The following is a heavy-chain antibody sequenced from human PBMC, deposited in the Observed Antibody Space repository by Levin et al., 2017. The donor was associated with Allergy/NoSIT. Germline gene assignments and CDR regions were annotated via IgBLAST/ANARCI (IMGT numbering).Heavy chain of an antibody. CDR3: AKTQGGNYGGPDN. D-gene: IGHD1-26*01. V-gene: IGHV3-30*18. CDR2: ISSDGSNK. J-gene: IGHJ4*02. Sequence: QPGGSLRLSCAASGFTFSSYGMHWVRQAPGKGLEWVAVISSDGSNKYHADSVKGRFTISRDNSKNTLYLQMNSLRAEDTAVYYCAKTQGGNYGGPDNWGQGTLVTVSS. CDR1: GFTFSSYG.